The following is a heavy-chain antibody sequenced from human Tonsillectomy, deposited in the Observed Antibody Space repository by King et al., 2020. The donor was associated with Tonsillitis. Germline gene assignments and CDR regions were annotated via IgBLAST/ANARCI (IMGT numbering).Heavy chain of an antibody. Sequence: VQLVESGGGLVQPGGSRRLSCVASGFTFSTYWMHWVRQTPGKGLVWVSRVKEDGSGATYADSVKGRFTISRDNAKNTLYLQMNSLRVDDTALYYCTRDLYWNLFDLWGQGTLVTVSS. D-gene: IGHD2/OR15-2a*01. CDR1: GFTFSTYW. CDR3: TRDLYWNLFDL. CDR2: VKEDGSGA. J-gene: IGHJ4*02. V-gene: IGHV3-74*01.